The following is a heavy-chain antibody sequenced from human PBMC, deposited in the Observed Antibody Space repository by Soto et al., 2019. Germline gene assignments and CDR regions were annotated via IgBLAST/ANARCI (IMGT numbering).Heavy chain of an antibody. CDR1: GGSFSGYY. CDR3: ASLLAWAAAG. Sequence: QVQLQQWGAGLLKPSETLSLTCAVYGGSFSGYYWSWIRQPPGKGLEWVGEINHSGSTNYNPSLKSRVTISVDTSKNQFSLKLSSVTAAATAVYCCASLLAWAAAGWGQGTLVTVSS. V-gene: IGHV4-34*01. D-gene: IGHD6-13*01. J-gene: IGHJ4*02. CDR2: INHSGST.